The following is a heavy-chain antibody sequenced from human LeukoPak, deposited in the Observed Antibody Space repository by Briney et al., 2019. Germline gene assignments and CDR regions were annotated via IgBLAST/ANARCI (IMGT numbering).Heavy chain of an antibody. D-gene: IGHD6-19*01. V-gene: IGHV1-69*13. CDR1: GGTFSSYA. CDR2: IIPIFGTA. CDR3: ARDRSSGWPPPYYFDY. J-gene: IGHJ4*02. Sequence: GASVKVSCKASGGTFSSYAISWVRQAPGQGLEWMGEIIPIFGTANYAQKFQGRVTITADESTSTAYMELSSLRSEDTAVYYCARDRSSGWPPPYYFDYWGQGTLVTVSS.